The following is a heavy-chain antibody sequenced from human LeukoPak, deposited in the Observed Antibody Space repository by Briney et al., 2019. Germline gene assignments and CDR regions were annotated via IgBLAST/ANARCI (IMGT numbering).Heavy chain of an antibody. V-gene: IGHV3-23*01. J-gene: IGHJ4*02. CDR1: GFTFNTYA. D-gene: IGHD6-19*01. Sequence: GGSLRLSCEASGFTFNTYAIYWVRQAPGKGLEWVSGSCGSGGCTYYADSVKGRFTISRDNSKNTVYLQMSSLTADDTAVYYCAKTTVGYSSGRYPGWPADCWGQGTLVTVSS. CDR3: AKTTVGYSSGRYPGWPADC. CDR2: SCGSGGCT.